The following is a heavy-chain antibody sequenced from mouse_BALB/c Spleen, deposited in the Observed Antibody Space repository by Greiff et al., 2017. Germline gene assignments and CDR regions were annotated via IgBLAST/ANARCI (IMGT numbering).Heavy chain of an antibody. J-gene: IGHJ1*01. D-gene: IGHD1-1*01. V-gene: IGHV6-6*02. CDR1: GFTFSNYW. Sequence: DVKLVESGGGLVQPGGSMKLSCVASGFTFSNYWMNWVRQSPEKGLEWVAEIRLKSNNYATHYAESVKGRFTISRDDSKSSVYLQMNNLRAEDTGIYYCTPYYYGSSFDVWGAGTTVTVSS. CDR3: TPYYYGSSFDV. CDR2: IRLKSNNYAT.